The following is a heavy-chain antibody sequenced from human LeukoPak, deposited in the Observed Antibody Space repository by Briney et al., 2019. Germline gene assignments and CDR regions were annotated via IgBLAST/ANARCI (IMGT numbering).Heavy chain of an antibody. D-gene: IGHD5-12*01. V-gene: IGHV1-18*01. Sequence: ASVKVSCKASGYTFTSYGISWVRQAPGQGLEWMGWISAYNGNTNYAQKLQGRVTITTDESTSTAYTELSSLRSEDTAVYYCERVEWLRPDYNYYMDVWGKGTTVTVSS. CDR1: GYTFTSYG. CDR2: ISAYNGNT. CDR3: ERVEWLRPDYNYYMDV. J-gene: IGHJ6*03.